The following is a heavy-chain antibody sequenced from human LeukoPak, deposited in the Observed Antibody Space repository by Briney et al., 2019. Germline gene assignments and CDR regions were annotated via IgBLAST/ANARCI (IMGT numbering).Heavy chain of an antibody. CDR2: ISTYNGNT. CDR3: ARDLHRVVVRGVPHYYYYMDV. Sequence: ASVKVSCEASGYTFTSYGISWVRQAPGQGLEWMGWISTYNGNTNYAQKLQGRVTMTTDASTSTAYMDLRSLRSDDTAVYYCARDLHRVVVRGVPHYYYYMDVWGKGTTVTISS. D-gene: IGHD3-10*01. CDR1: GYTFTSYG. V-gene: IGHV1-18*01. J-gene: IGHJ6*03.